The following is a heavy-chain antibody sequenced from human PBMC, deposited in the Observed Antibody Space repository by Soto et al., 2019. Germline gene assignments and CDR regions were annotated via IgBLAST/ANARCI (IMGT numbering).Heavy chain of an antibody. CDR3: AKCGNTTNHYYYYMDG. V-gene: IGHV3-23*01. CDR1: GFTFSDYA. J-gene: IGHJ6*03. CDR2: ISGSGDST. Sequence: EGQLLESGGDLVQPGGPLRLSCAASGFTFSDYAMSWVRQAPGKGLEWVSTISGSGDSTYHADYVKGRFTISRDNSKNMVYLQINSLGAGDTATYYCAKCGNTTNHYYYYMDGWGKGTTVTVSS. D-gene: IGHD2-2*01.